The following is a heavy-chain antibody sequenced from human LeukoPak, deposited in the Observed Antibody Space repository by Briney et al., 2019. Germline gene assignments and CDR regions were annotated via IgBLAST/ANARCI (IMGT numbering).Heavy chain of an antibody. D-gene: IGHD4-17*01. J-gene: IGHJ4*02. CDR3: ASSYGAKRDY. Sequence: SETLSLTCTVSGGSISSYYWSWIRQPPGKGLEWIGYIYYSGSTNYNPSLKSRVTISVDTSKNQFSLKLSSVTAADTVVYYCASSYGAKRDYWGQGTLVTVSS. CDR1: GGSISSYY. V-gene: IGHV4-59*01. CDR2: IYYSGST.